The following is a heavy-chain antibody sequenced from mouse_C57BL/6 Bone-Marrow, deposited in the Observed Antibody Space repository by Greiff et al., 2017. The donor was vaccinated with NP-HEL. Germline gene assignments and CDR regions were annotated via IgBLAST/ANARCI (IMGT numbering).Heavy chain of an antibody. V-gene: IGHV1-63*01. CDR3: ARWRYYGSSSYFDY. J-gene: IGHJ2*01. D-gene: IGHD1-1*01. Sequence: VKLMESGAELVRPGTSVKMSCKASGYTFTNYWIGWAKQRPGHGLEWIGDIYPGGGYTNYNEKFKGKATLTADKSSSTAYMQFSSLTSEDSAIYYCARWRYYGSSSYFDYWGQGTTLTVSS. CDR1: GYTFTNYW. CDR2: IYPGGGYT.